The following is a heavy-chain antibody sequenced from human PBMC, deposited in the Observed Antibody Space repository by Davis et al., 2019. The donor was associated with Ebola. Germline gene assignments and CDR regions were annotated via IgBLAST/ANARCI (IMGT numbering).Heavy chain of an antibody. CDR2: IYHSGST. Sequence: SETLSLTCTVSGGSISSYYWSWIRQPPGKGLEWIGSIYHSGSTYYNPSLKSRVTISVDTSKNQFSLKLSSVTAADTAVYYCARDSELVAAVNNWFDPWGQGTLVTVSS. D-gene: IGHD2-15*01. V-gene: IGHV4-38-2*02. CDR1: GGSISSYY. CDR3: ARDSELVAAVNNWFDP. J-gene: IGHJ5*02.